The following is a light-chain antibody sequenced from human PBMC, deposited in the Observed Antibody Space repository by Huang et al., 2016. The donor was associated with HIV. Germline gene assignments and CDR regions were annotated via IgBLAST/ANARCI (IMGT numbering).Light chain of an antibody. CDR2: AAS. CDR3: QQTYTGVT. J-gene: IGKJ1*01. Sequence: DIQMTQSPSSLSASVGDRVTITCRASQSINTYFNWFQQKPGKAPKVLVAAASTLQSGVPSRFSGGGSGTHFTLTITSLQPEDFATYYCQQTYTGVTFGQGTKVEIK. V-gene: IGKV1-39*01. CDR1: QSINTY.